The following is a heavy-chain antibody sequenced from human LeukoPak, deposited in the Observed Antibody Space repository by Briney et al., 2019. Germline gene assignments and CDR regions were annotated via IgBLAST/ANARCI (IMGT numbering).Heavy chain of an antibody. Sequence: GGSLRLSCAASGFTFSNYWMIWVRQAPGKGLEWVGNIKQDGSEKRYADSVRGRFSISRDNAQTSLYLQINSLRAEDTAVYYCARASDPWLQLTWGEGTLVTVSS. CDR3: ARASDPWLQLT. CDR2: IKQDGSEK. V-gene: IGHV3-7*05. CDR1: GFTFSNYW. D-gene: IGHD5-24*01. J-gene: IGHJ4*02.